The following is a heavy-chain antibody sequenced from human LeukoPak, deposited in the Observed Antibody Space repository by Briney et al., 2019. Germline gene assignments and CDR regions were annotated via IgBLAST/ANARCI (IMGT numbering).Heavy chain of an antibody. CDR3: ARETVGASTFGSLGY. CDR1: GYTFTSYY. J-gene: IGHJ4*02. V-gene: IGHV1-46*01. D-gene: IGHD1-26*01. CDR2: INPSGCST. Sequence: ASVKVSCKASGYTFTSYYMHWVRQAPGQGLEWMGIINPSGCSTRYPQKFQGRVTMTRETSTSTVYMDLNSLRSEDTAVYYCARETVGASTFGSLGYWGQGTLVTVSS.